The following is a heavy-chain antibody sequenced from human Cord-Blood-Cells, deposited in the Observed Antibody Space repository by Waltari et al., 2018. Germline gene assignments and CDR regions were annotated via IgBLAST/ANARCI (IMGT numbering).Heavy chain of an antibody. D-gene: IGHD3-22*01. V-gene: IGHV4-59*08. Sequence: QVQLQESGPGLVKPSETLSLTCTVPGGSISSYYWSWIRQPPGKGLEWIGYIYYSGSTNYNPSLKSRVTISVDTSKNQFSLKLSSVTAADTAVYYCARQPDDSSGYYYAFDIWGQGTMVTVSS. CDR3: ARQPDDSSGYYYAFDI. J-gene: IGHJ3*02. CDR1: GGSISSYY. CDR2: IYYSGST.